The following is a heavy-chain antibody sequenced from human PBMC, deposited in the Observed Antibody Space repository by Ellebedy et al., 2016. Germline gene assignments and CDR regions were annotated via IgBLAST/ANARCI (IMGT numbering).Heavy chain of an antibody. Sequence: GGSLRLSXVASGFTFSSYWMTWVRQAPGKGLEWVANIKQDGSEKYYVDSVKGRFTISRDNARNSLYLQMNSLRAEDTAVYYCATIAAAGTVYYFYFGIDVWGQGTTVTVSS. CDR1: GFTFSSYW. CDR3: ATIAAAGTVYYFYFGIDV. D-gene: IGHD6-13*01. J-gene: IGHJ6*02. CDR2: IKQDGSEK. V-gene: IGHV3-7*01.